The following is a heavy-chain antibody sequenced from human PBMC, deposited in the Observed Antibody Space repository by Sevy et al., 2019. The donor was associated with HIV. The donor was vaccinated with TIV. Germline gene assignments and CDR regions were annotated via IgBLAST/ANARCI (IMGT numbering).Heavy chain of an antibody. D-gene: IGHD3-10*01. CDR1: GFTFDDYA. J-gene: IGHJ4*02. CDR3: AKALWTQVSGSSFDY. Sequence: SLRLSCAASGFTFDDYAMHWVRQAPGKGLEWVSGISWNNGRIGYADSVKGRFTISRDNAKNSLYLQMNSLRAEDTAFYYCAKALWTQVSGSSFDYWGQGTLVTVSS. V-gene: IGHV3-9*01. CDR2: ISWNNGRI.